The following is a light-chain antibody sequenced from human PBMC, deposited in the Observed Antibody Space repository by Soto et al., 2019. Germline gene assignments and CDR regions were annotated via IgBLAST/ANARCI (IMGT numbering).Light chain of an antibody. CDR1: SSDVGGHNY. CDR2: EVT. CDR3: SSYPSSNTRV. V-gene: IGLV2-14*01. Sequence: QSVLTQPASVSASPGQSITISCTGTSSDVGGHNYVSWYQQHPGKAPKRMISEVTNRPSGVSNRFSGSKSGNTSYLTISGHQAEDEADYSCSSYPSSNTRVFGTGTKVTVL. J-gene: IGLJ1*01.